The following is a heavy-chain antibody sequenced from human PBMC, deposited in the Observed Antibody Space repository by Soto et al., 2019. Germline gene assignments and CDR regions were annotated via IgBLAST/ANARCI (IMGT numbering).Heavy chain of an antibody. Sequence: EVQLVESGGGLVQPGGSLRLSCAASGFTFSSYDRHWVRQATGKGLEWVSAIGTAGDTYYPGSVKGRFTISRENAKNSLYLQRNSLRAGYPAVYYCARAIDYDILTGYPAPPDDWGQGTLVTVSS. CDR1: GFTFSSYD. J-gene: IGHJ4*02. D-gene: IGHD3-9*01. CDR2: IGTAGDT. CDR3: ARAIDYDILTGYPAPPDD. V-gene: IGHV3-13*04.